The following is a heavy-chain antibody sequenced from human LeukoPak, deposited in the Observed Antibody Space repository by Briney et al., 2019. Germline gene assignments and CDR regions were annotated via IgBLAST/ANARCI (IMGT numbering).Heavy chain of an antibody. CDR1: GGSISSGSCY. D-gene: IGHD2-2*01. J-gene: IGHJ5*02. Sequence: SETLSLTCTVSGGSISSGSCYWSWIRQPAGKGLEWIGRIYTSGSTNYNPSLKNRVTISVDTSKNQFSLKLSSVTAADTAVYYCARGGDDGIVVVPAAGSGFDPWGQGTLVTVSS. CDR3: ARGGDDGIVVVPAAGSGFDP. V-gene: IGHV4-61*02. CDR2: IYTSGST.